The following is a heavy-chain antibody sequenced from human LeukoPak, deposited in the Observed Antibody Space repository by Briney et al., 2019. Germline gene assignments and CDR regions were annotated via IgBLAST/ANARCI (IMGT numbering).Heavy chain of an antibody. Sequence: ASVKVSCKSSGYTFTVYYMHWVRQAPGQGLEWMGWINPNSGGTNYAQKFQGRVTMTRDTSISTAYMELSRLRSDDTAVYYCARDYLSRKQLGHNWFDRWGQGTLVTVSS. V-gene: IGHV1-2*02. D-gene: IGHD6-13*01. CDR1: GYTFTVYY. CDR3: ARDYLSRKQLGHNWFDR. CDR2: INPNSGGT. J-gene: IGHJ5*02.